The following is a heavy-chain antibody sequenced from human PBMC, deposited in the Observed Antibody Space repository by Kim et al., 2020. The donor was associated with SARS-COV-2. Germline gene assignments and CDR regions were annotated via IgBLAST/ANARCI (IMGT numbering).Heavy chain of an antibody. Sequence: GGSLRLSCAASKFTFSNNYLSWVRQAPGKGLEWVSVIYSGGNTYYAESVKGRFTISRDTSKNTLYLQMTSLRADDTAVYYCARRQPTSWAHDLFGQGTLV. CDR1: KFTFSNNY. J-gene: IGHJ5*02. V-gene: IGHV3-53*01. D-gene: IGHD1-1*01. CDR3: ARRQPTSWAHDL. CDR2: IYSGGNT.